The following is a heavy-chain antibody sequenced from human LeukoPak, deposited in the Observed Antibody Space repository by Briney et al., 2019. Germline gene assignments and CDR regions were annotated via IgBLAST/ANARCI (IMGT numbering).Heavy chain of an antibody. J-gene: IGHJ4*02. CDR1: GFTFSSYS. Sequence: KTGGSLRLSCAASGFTFSSYSMNWVRQAPGKGLEWVSSISSSSSYIYYADSVKGRFTISRDNAKNSLYLQMNSLRAEDTAVYYCARDSSGYEPKPFDYWGQGTLVTVSS. CDR2: ISSSSSYI. D-gene: IGHD3-22*01. V-gene: IGHV3-21*01. CDR3: ARDSSGYEPKPFDY.